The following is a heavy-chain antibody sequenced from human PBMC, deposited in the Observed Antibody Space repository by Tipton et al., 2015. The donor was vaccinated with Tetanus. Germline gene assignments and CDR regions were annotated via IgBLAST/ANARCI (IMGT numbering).Heavy chain of an antibody. J-gene: IGHJ2*01. V-gene: IGHV4-4*07. CDR3: ARRGDNWFFDL. CDR1: GGSISSSY. Sequence: TLSLTCNVSGGSISSSYWSWIRQPAGKGLEWIGRIYTDVHTRESTTYNSSLKNRVSMSVDTSKNQLSLELTSMTAADTAAYYCARRGDNWFFDLKGRGTLVTVSS. CDR2: IYTDVHTREST. D-gene: IGHD2-21*01.